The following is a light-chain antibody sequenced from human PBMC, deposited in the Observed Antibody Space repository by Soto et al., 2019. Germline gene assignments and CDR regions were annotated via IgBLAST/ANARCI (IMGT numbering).Light chain of an antibody. Sequence: EIVLTQSPGTLSLSPGERAPLSCRSSPSVSSSYLAWYQQKPGQAPSLLIYGASRRATGIPDRFSGSGSGTDFTLTISGLEPDDFEVDYGQHYDSSPIPVGQGPRLEI. J-gene: IGKJ5*01. V-gene: IGKV3-20*01. CDR1: PSVSSSY. CDR3: QHYDSSPIP. CDR2: GAS.